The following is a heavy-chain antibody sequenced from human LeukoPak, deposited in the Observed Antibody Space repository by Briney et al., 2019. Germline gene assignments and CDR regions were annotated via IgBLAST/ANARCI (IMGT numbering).Heavy chain of an antibody. J-gene: IGHJ4*02. CDR2: ISYDGSNK. Sequence: PGRSLRLSCAASGFTFSSYGMHWVRQAPGKGLEWVAVISYDGSNKYYADSVKGRFTISRDNAKNSLYLQMNSLRVEDTAVYYCARVGGSYTMAYWGQGTLVTVSS. CDR1: GFTFSSYG. CDR3: ARVGGSYTMAY. D-gene: IGHD1-26*01. V-gene: IGHV3-30*03.